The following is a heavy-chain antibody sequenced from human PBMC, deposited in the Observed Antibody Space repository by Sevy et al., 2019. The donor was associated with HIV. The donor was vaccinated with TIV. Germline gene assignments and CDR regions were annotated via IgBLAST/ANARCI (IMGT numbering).Heavy chain of an antibody. D-gene: IGHD3-16*01. CDR3: AHETFGRFES. Sequence: GGSLRLSCAASGFTFSANWMNWVHQAPGKGLEWVANIKGDGSDKHYVHSVEGRFTISRDNAKNLLYLQMNSLRVEDTAVYYCAHETFGRFESWGQGTLVTVSS. J-gene: IGHJ4*02. V-gene: IGHV3-7*01. CDR1: GFTFSANW. CDR2: IKGDGSDK.